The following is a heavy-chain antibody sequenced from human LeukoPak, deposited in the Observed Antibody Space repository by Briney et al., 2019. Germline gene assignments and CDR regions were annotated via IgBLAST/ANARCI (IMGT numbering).Heavy chain of an antibody. Sequence: GGSLRLSCAVSGFTFSSYAMIWVRQAPGRGLVWVSSIGASGDSIYYTDSVKGRFTISRDNSKNTLYLQMSSLRVEDTAVYYRAKIPDVSDYWGQGTLVTVSS. J-gene: IGHJ4*02. CDR2: IGASGDSI. CDR1: GFTFSSYA. V-gene: IGHV3-23*01. CDR3: AKIPDVSDY.